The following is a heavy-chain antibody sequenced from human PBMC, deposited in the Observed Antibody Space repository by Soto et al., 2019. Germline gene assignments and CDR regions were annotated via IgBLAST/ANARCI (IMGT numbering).Heavy chain of an antibody. D-gene: IGHD5-12*01. J-gene: IGHJ6*03. Sequence: SETLSLTCTVSGDSISGYYWSWIRQPPGKGLEWIGYVYSTGETNSNPSLKSRITISVDTSKNQFSLNLTSVTASDTAVYFCAREIVATFRPLGYYSMDVWGKGTTVTVSS. CDR1: GDSISGYY. CDR3: AREIVATFRPLGYYSMDV. CDR2: VYSTGET. V-gene: IGHV4-59*01.